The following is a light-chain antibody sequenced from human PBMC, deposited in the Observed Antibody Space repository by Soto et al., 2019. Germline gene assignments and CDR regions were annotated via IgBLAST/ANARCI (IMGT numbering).Light chain of an antibody. J-gene: IGKJ4*01. V-gene: IGKV1-5*01. Sequence: DIQMSQSPSTLSASVGDSVTITCRASQSISSWLAWYQQKPGKAPKLLIYDASSLESGVPSRFSGSGSGTEFTLTISSLQPDDFATYYCQQYNSYITFGGGTKVDIK. CDR2: DAS. CDR1: QSISSW. CDR3: QQYNSYIT.